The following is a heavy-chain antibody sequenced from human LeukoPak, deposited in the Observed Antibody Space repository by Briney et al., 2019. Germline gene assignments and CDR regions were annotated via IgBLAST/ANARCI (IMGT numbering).Heavy chain of an antibody. V-gene: IGHV3-15*01. Sequence: PGGSLRLSYEASGITISNAWMGWVRQAPGKGLEWVGRIKSKSDGDTTDHAAPVKGRFTISRDDGKNTLYLQMNSLVSEDTGVYYCTTPPDWGQGTLVIVSS. CDR3: TTPPD. J-gene: IGHJ4*02. CDR2: IKSKSDGDTT. CDR1: GITISNAW.